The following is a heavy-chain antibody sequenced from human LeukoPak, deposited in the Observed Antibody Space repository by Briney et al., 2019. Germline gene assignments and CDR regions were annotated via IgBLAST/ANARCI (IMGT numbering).Heavy chain of an antibody. CDR1: GFSFSGHW. V-gene: IGHV3-74*01. J-gene: IGHJ4*02. CDR2: ISPTGSTT. D-gene: IGHD6-6*01. CDR3: ARGPNSNWSGLDS. Sequence: PGGSLRLSRTASGFSFSGHWMHWARQLPGKGLVWVSRISPTGSTTSYADSVKGRFTVSRDNAKNTLYLQVNNLRAEDTAVYYCARGPNSNWSGLDSWGQGTLLTVSS.